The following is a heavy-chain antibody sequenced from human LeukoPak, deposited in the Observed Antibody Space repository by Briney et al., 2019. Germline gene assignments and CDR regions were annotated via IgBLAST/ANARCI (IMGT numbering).Heavy chain of an antibody. CDR1: GYTFTGCY. CDR2: INPNSGGT. V-gene: IGHV1-2*02. CDR3: ARVSYDYDFWSGYYYPWFDP. J-gene: IGHJ5*02. Sequence: ASVKVSCKASGYTFTGCYMHWVRQAPGQGLEWMGWINPNSGGTNYAQKFQGRVTMTRDTSISTAYMELSRLRSDDTAVYYCARVSYDYDFWSGYYYPWFDPWGQGTLVTVSS. D-gene: IGHD3-3*01.